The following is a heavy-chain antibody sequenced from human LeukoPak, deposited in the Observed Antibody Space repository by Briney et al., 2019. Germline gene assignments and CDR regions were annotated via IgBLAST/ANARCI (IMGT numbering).Heavy chain of an antibody. CDR2: ISSSGSTI. CDR3: ARAGGSCWPFRGNYFDY. V-gene: IGHV3-48*03. CDR1: GFTFSSYE. J-gene: IGHJ4*02. Sequence: PGGSLRLSCAASGFTFSSYEMNWVRQAPGKGLEWVSYISSSGSTIYYADSVKGRFTISRDNAKNSLYLRMNSLSAEDTAVYYCARAGGSCWPFRGNYFDYWGQGTLVTVSS. D-gene: IGHD6-19*01.